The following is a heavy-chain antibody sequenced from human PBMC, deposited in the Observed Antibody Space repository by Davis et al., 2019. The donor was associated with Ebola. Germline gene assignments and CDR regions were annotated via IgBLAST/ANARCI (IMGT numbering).Heavy chain of an antibody. D-gene: IGHD6-13*01. V-gene: IGHV1-2*02. Sequence: ASVKVSCKASGYTFTSYYMHWVRQAPGQGLEWMGWINPNSGGTNYAQKFQGRVTMTRDTSISTAYMELSRLRSDDTAVYYCARGGIAAAGLDDYWGQGTLVTVSS. CDR1: GYTFTSYY. CDR2: INPNSGGT. J-gene: IGHJ4*02. CDR3: ARGGIAAAGLDDY.